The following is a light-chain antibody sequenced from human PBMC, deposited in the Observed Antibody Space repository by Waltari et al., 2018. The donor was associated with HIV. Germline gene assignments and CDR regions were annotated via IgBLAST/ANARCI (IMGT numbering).Light chain of an antibody. CDR2: GST. J-gene: IGKJ1*01. Sequence: ATRMTQSPSSISASTGDRVTITCRASQGISTYVAWYQQKPGKAPKLLMFGSTILQSGVPSRFNGSGSGTDFSLNINCLQSEDFATYYCQQYTSCPRTFGQGTKVEIK. CDR1: QGISTY. V-gene: IGKV1-8*01. CDR3: QQYTSCPRT.